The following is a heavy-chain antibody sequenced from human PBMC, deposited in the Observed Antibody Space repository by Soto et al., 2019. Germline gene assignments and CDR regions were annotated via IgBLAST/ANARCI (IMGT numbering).Heavy chain of an antibody. CDR3: AKSGGYNYGDHETDY. CDR1: GFTFSSYA. J-gene: IGHJ4*02. D-gene: IGHD5-18*01. CDR2: ISGSGRST. V-gene: IGHV3-23*01. Sequence: EVQLLESGGGLVQPGGSLRLSCAASGFTFSSYAMSWVRQAPGKGLEWVSGISGSGRSTNYADSVKGRFTISRDNSKNTLYLQMNTLRAEDTAVYYCAKSGGYNYGDHETDYWGQGTLVTVSS.